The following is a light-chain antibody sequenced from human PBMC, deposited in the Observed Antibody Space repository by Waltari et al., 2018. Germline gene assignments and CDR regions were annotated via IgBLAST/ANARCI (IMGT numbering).Light chain of an antibody. CDR3: ETGGHGTWV. CDR1: SGHSSNI. V-gene: IGLV4-69*01. J-gene: IGLJ3*02. Sequence: QLVLPQSPSASASLGASVKLTCTLSSGHSSNIIAWLQQQPGKGPRYLMQVNSDGSHRKGDEIPDRFSGSSAGGDRYLTISSLQSEDEADYYCETGGHGTWVFGGGTKLTVL. CDR2: VNSDGSH.